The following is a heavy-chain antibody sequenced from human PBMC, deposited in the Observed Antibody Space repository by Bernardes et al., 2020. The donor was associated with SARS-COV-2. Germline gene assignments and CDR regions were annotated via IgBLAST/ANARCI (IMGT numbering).Heavy chain of an antibody. CDR1: GFTFSNYW. Sequence: GGSLRLSCSASGFTFSNYWMSWVRQAPGKGLEWVANINKDGSEKYYVDSVTGRFTISRDNAKNSLYLQMNSLRAEDTAVYYCARASPVITRGGWFDPWGQGTLVTVSS. V-gene: IGHV3-7*01. CDR2: INKDGSEK. D-gene: IGHD7-27*01. CDR3: ARASPVITRGGWFDP. J-gene: IGHJ5*02.